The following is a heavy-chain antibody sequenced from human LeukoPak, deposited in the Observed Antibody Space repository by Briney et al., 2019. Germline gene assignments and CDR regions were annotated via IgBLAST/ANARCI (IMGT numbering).Heavy chain of an antibody. Sequence: PGGSLRLSCAASGFTFSSYAMSWVRQAPGKGLEWVSAISGSGGSTYYADSVKGRFTIPRDNSKNTLYLQMNSLRAEDTAVYYCAKSLSYYDSSGHDYWGQGTLVTVSS. CDR3: AKSLSYYDSSGHDY. CDR2: ISGSGGST. J-gene: IGHJ4*02. V-gene: IGHV3-23*01. CDR1: GFTFSSYA. D-gene: IGHD3-22*01.